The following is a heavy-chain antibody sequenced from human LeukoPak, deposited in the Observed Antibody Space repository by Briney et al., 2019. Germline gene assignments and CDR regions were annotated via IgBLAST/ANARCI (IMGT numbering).Heavy chain of an antibody. CDR2: ISWNSGSI. V-gene: IGHV3-9*03. Sequence: GGSLRLSCAASGFTFSSYAMSWVRQAPGKGLEWVSGISWNSGSIGYADSVKGRFTISRDNAKNSLYLQMNSLRAEDMALYYCAKGGVGSYYYYYMDVWGKGTTVTVSS. D-gene: IGHD1-26*01. CDR1: GFTFSSYA. J-gene: IGHJ6*03. CDR3: AKGGVGSYYYYYMDV.